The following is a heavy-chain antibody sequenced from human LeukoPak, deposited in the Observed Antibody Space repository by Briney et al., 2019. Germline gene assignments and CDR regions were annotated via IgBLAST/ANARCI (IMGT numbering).Heavy chain of an antibody. D-gene: IGHD1-26*01. CDR1: GGSISSYY. CDR3: ARENSGSYREFDY. Sequence: SETLSLTCTVSGGSISSYYWSWIRQPAGKGLEWIGRIYTSGSTNYNASLKSRVSMSVGTSKNQFSLKLSSVTAADTAVFYCARENSGSYREFDYWGQGTLVAVSS. J-gene: IGHJ4*02. CDR2: IYTSGST. V-gene: IGHV4-4*07.